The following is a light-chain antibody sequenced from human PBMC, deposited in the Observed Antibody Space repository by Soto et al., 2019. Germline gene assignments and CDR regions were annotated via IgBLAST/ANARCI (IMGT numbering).Light chain of an antibody. CDR1: QTIAIY. J-gene: IGKJ1*01. V-gene: IGKV1-39*01. CDR2: EAS. Sequence: DIQMTQSPSSLSASVGDTVTITCRASQTIAIYLNWYQQKPGKAPNLLIYEASSLQSGVPSRFTGRGSGTDFSLTISRLQPEDFATYYCQQSYNIPQTFGQGTRVDIK. CDR3: QQSYNIPQT.